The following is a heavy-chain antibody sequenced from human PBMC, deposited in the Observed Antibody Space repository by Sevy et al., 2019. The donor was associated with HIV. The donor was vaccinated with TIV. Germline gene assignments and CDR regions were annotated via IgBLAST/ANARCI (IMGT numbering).Heavy chain of an antibody. Sequence: GGSLRLSCAASGFTFSSYSMNWVRQAPGKGLEWVSYISSSSSTIYYADSVKGRFTISRDNAKNSLYLQMNSLRDEDTAVYYCARDLYYDFWSGYSIYYYYGMDVWGQGTTVTVSS. CDR2: ISSSSSTI. CDR3: ARDLYYDFWSGYSIYYYYGMDV. CDR1: GFTFSSYS. D-gene: IGHD3-3*01. V-gene: IGHV3-48*02. J-gene: IGHJ6*02.